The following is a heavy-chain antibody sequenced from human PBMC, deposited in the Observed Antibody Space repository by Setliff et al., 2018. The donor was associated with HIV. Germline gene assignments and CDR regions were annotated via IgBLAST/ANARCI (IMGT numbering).Heavy chain of an antibody. V-gene: IGHV4-34*01. CDR3: ARGATLLPGYSDRWEYCYMDV. Sequence: SETLSLTCAVYGGSFSEYYWSWIRQSPGKGLEWIGEINHSGSTHYNPPLKSRATISGDTSKNQFSLRLNSVTAADTAVYYCARGATLLPGYSDRWEYCYMDVWGKGTTVTVAS. D-gene: IGHD1-26*01. CDR1: GGSFSEYY. J-gene: IGHJ6*03. CDR2: INHSGST.